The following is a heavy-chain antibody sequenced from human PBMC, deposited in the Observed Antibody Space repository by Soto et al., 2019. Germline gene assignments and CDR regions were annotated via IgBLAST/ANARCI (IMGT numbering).Heavy chain of an antibody. J-gene: IGHJ2*01. Sequence: QVQLQESGPGLVKPSQTLSLTCTVSGGSISSGDYYWSWIRQPPGKGLEWIGYIYYSGSTYYNPSLKSRVTISVATSKNQFSLKLSSVTAAATAVYSCARVVNRPVRFDLWGRGTLVTVSS. CDR2: IYYSGST. V-gene: IGHV4-30-4*01. CDR1: GGSISSGDYY. D-gene: IGHD2-15*01. CDR3: ARVVNRPVRFDL.